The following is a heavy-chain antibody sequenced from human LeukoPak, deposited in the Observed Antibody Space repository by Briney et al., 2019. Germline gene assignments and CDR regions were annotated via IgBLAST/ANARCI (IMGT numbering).Heavy chain of an antibody. V-gene: IGHV1-2*02. D-gene: IGHD4-11*01. CDR3: ARVPVSGPGARFDY. J-gene: IGHJ4*02. CDR2: INPNNGGT. Sequence: EASVKVSCKASGYTFTGYYIHWVRQAPGQGLEWVGWINPNNGGTNYAQEFQGRVIMTRDTSISTAYMELRSLRSDDTAVYYCARVPVSGPGARFDYWGQGTLVTVSS. CDR1: GYTFTGYY.